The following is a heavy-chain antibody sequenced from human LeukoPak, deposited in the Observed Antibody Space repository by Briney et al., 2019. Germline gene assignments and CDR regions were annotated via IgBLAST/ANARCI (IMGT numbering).Heavy chain of an antibody. V-gene: IGHV4-59*01. D-gene: IGHD2-21*01. CDR2: IYYSGST. CDR3: ARASVVVDPWYFDY. Sequence: PSETLSLTCTVSGGPISSYYWSWIRQPPGKGLEWIGYIYYSGSTNYNPSLKSRVTISVDTSKNQFSLKLSSVTAADTAVYYCARASVVVDPWYFDYWGQGTLVTVSS. CDR1: GGPISSYY. J-gene: IGHJ4*02.